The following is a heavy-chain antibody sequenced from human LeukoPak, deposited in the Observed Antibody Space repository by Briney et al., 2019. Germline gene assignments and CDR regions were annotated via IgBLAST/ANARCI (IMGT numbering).Heavy chain of an antibody. CDR2: IYYSGST. J-gene: IGHJ5*02. Sequence: PSETLSLTCTVSGGSISSSSYYWGWIRQPPGKGLEWIGSIYYSGSTYYNPSLKSRVTISVDTSKNQFSLKLSSVTAADTAVYYCARDTPWDSSVLRFDPWGQGTLVTVSS. CDR3: ARDTPWDSSVLRFDP. D-gene: IGHD3-22*01. V-gene: IGHV4-39*07. CDR1: GGSISSSSYY.